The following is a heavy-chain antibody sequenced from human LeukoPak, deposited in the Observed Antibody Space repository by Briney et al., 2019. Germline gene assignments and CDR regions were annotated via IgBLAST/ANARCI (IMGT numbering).Heavy chain of an antibody. CDR2: INPNSGGT. J-gene: IGHJ6*03. Sequence: ASVKVSCKASGYTFTGYYMHWVRQAPGQGLEWMGRINPNSGGTNYAQKFQCRSTMTRVTSISTAYMKLSNLRSDDTAVYYYARDYYYYMDVWGKGTTVTVSS. CDR3: ARDYYYYMDV. CDR1: GYTFTGYY. V-gene: IGHV1-2*06.